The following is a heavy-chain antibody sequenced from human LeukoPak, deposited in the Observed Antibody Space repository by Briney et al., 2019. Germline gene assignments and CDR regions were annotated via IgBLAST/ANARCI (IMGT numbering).Heavy chain of an antibody. D-gene: IGHD3-10*01. J-gene: IGHJ6*02. CDR1: GGSISSGGYY. CDR2: IYYSGST. V-gene: IGHV4-31*03. Sequence: SETLSLTCTVSGGSISSGGYYWSWIRQHPGKGLEWIGYIYYSGSTYYNPSLKSRVTISVDTSKNQFSLKLSSVTAADTAVYYCARDLGFGDPHYYGMDVWGQGTTVTVSS. CDR3: ARDLGFGDPHYYGMDV.